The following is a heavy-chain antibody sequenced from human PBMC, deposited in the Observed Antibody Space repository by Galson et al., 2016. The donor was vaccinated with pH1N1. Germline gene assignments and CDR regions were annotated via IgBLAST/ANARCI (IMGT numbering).Heavy chain of an antibody. CDR3: ATHYFRNYDGVLGWFDP. Sequence: SETLSLTCVVSGYSITSGYYWAWIRQTPGKGLEWIASVYHGGSTYYNPSLKGRGTISVDRPKNQFSLRLNSLTAADTAVYYRATHYFRNYDGVLGWFDPWGQGTPVIVSS. CDR1: GYSITSGYY. V-gene: IGHV4-38-2*01. J-gene: IGHJ5*02. D-gene: IGHD2/OR15-2a*01. CDR2: VYHGGST.